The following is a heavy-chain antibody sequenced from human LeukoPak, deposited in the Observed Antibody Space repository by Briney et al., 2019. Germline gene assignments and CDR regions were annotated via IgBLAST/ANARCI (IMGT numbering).Heavy chain of an antibody. D-gene: IGHD3-10*01. CDR3: AKPVVYGSGSYHFDY. CDR1: GFTFSSYG. J-gene: IGHJ4*02. Sequence: GGSLRLSCAASGFTFSSYGMHWVRQAPGKGLECVAVIPYDGSNKYYADSVKGRFTISRDNSKNTLSLQMNSLRAEDTAVYYCAKPVVYGSGSYHFDYWGQGTLVTVSS. CDR2: IPYDGSNK. V-gene: IGHV3-30*18.